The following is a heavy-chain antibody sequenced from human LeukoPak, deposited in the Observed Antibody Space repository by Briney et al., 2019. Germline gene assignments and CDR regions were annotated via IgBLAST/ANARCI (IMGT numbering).Heavy chain of an antibody. D-gene: IGHD2-21*02. CDR2: IYHSGST. CDR3: ARVGKAYCGADCYPPGAFDI. CDR1: HYSISSTYY. J-gene: IGHJ3*02. V-gene: IGHV4-38-2*02. Sequence: PSETLSLTCTVSHYSISSTYYWGWIRQPPGKGLEWIASIYHSGSTHYNPSLKSRVTISIDTPKNQFSLKMNSVTAAETAMYFCARVGKAYCGADCYPPGAFDIWGQGTMVTVSS.